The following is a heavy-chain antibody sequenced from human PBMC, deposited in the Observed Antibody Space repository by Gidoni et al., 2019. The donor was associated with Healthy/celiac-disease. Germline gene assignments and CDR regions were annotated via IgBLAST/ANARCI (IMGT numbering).Heavy chain of an antibody. D-gene: IGHD3-3*01. CDR3: ARVGRLRFRMYYFDY. Sequence: EVQLVESGGGLVQPGGSLRLSCAASGFTFSSYSMNCVRQAPGKGLEWVSYISSSSSTIYYADSVKGRFTISRDNAKNSLYLQMNSLRAEDTAVYYCARVGRLRFRMYYFDYWGQGTLVTVSS. CDR1: GFTFSSYS. V-gene: IGHV3-48*04. CDR2: ISSSSSTI. J-gene: IGHJ4*02.